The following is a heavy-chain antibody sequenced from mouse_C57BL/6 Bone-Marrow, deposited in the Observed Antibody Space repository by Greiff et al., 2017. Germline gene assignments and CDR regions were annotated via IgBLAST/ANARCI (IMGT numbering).Heavy chain of an antibody. Sequence: AQLVRPGTSVKVSCKASGYAFTNYLIEWVKQRPGQGLEWIGVINPGSGGTNYNEKFKGKATLTADKSSSTAYMQLSSLTSEDSAVYFCARDHYYGSRSWFAYWGQGNLVTVSA. J-gene: IGHJ3*01. CDR2: INPGSGGT. V-gene: IGHV1-54*01. CDR3: ARDHYYGSRSWFAY. D-gene: IGHD1-1*01. CDR1: GYAFTNYL.